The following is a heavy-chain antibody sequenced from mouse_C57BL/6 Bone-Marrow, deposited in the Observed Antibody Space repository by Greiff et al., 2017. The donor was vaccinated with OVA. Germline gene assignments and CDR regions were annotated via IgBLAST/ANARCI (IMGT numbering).Heavy chain of an antibody. J-gene: IGHJ1*03. CDR3: ARLTYYWYFDV. CDR2: ILPSIGRT. Sequence: VKLQESGSELRSPGSSVKLSCKDFDSEVFPIAYMSWVRQKPGHGFEWIGGILPSIGRTIYGEKFEDKATLDADTLSNTAYLELNSLTSEDSAIDYCARLTYYWYFDVWGTGTTVTVSS. CDR1: DSEVFPIAY. V-gene: IGHV15-2*01. D-gene: IGHD2-13*01.